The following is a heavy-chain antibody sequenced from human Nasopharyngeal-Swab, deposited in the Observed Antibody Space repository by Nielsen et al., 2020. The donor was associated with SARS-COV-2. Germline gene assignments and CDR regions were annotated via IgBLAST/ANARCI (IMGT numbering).Heavy chain of an antibody. CDR2: ISAYNGNT. D-gene: IGHD5-18*01. CDR1: GYTFTSYG. Sequence: ASVKVSCKASGYTFTSYGISWVRQAPGQGLEWMGWISAYNGNTNYAQKLQGRVTITADKSTSTAYMELSSLRSEDTAVYYCASPGGYSYFGYWGQGTLVTVSS. CDR3: ASPGGYSYFGY. J-gene: IGHJ4*02. V-gene: IGHV1-18*04.